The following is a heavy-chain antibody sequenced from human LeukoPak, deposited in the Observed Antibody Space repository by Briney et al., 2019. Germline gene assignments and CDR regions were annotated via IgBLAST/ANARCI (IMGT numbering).Heavy chain of an antibody. Sequence: SETLSLTCTVSGGSISSGDYYWTWIRQLPGRGLEWIGYIYYSGSTYYNPSLKSRVTMLVDTSKKQFSLKLNSVTAADTAVYYCARVGAGATRYYGLDVWGQGTTVTVSS. CDR1: GGSISSGDYY. J-gene: IGHJ6*02. CDR2: IYYSGST. CDR3: ARVGAGATRYYGLDV. V-gene: IGHV4-31*03. D-gene: IGHD1-26*01.